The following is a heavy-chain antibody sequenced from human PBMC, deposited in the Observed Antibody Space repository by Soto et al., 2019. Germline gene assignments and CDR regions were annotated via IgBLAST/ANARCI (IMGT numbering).Heavy chain of an antibody. CDR2: IYYSGST. D-gene: IGHD3-16*01. J-gene: IGHJ5*02. Sequence: QVQLQESGPGLVKPSQTLSLNCTFSGGSISSGGYSWSWIRQHPGKGLEWIGSIYYSGSTYYNPSLKSRFTSSVDTSKNQFSLKLSSVTAADTAVYDGARGVLPWGQGTLVTVSS. V-gene: IGHV4-31*03. CDR1: GGSISSGGYS. CDR3: ARGVLP.